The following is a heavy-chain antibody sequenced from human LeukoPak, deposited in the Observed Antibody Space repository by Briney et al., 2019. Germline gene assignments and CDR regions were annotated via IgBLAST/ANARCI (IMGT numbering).Heavy chain of an antibody. CDR2: ISSSGSTI. CDR3: AREVATISNWFDP. CDR1: GFTFSDYY. J-gene: IGHJ5*02. Sequence: GGSLRLSCAASGFTFSDYYMSWIRQAPGEGLEWVSYISSSGSTIYYADSVKGRFTISRDNAKNSLYLQMNSLRAEDTAVYYCAREVATISNWFDPWGQGTLVTVSS. D-gene: IGHD5-12*01. V-gene: IGHV3-11*04.